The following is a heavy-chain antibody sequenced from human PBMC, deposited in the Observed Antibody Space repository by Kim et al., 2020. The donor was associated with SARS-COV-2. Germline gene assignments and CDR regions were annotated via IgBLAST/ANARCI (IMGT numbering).Heavy chain of an antibody. D-gene: IGHD3-10*01. Sequence: YAESVNGRVTVSRDNSKNRLYLQMNSLRPEDTAVYSCVRDPPGGGHFLDYWGQGSLVTVSS. J-gene: IGHJ4*02. CDR3: VRDPPGGGHFLDY. V-gene: IGHV3-30*13.